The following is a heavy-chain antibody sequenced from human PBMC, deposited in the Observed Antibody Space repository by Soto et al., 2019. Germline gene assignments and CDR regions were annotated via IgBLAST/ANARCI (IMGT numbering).Heavy chain of an antibody. D-gene: IGHD6-13*01. V-gene: IGHV3-7*01. CDR3: ARAVASAGSY. Sequence: GVLRLSCAASGFTLSNYWMTWVRQAPGKGLEWVANINQDGSVKYYVDSVKGRFTISRDDAKNSLYLQMRSLRAEDTAVYYCARAVASAGSYWGQGTQVTVSS. J-gene: IGHJ4*02. CDR1: GFTLSNYW. CDR2: INQDGSVK.